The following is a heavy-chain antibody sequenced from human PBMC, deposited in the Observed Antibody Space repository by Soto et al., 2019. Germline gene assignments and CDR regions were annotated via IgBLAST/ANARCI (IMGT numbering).Heavy chain of an antibody. D-gene: IGHD4-4*01. CDR2: INPSGGST. Sequence: GASVEVTCEECGEGFASSYRHWVRQATGQGLEWMGIINPSGGSTSYAQKFQGRVTMTRDTSTSTVYMELSRLRSEDTAVYYCARRRDTVASYYYFSGMDVWGQGTTVTVSS. CDR1: GEGFASSY. CDR3: ARRRDTVASYYYFSGMDV. J-gene: IGHJ6*02. V-gene: IGHV1-46*01.